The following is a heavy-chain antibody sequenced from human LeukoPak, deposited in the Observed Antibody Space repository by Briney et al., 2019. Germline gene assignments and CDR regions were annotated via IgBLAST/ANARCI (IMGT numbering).Heavy chain of an antibody. D-gene: IGHD6-19*01. CDR1: GSTFSSYG. V-gene: IGHV3-30*03. Sequence: PGGSLRLSCAASGSTFSSYGMHWVRQAPGKGLEWVAVISYDGSNKYYADSVKGRFTISRDNSKNTLYLQMNSLRAEDTAVYYCYSAVAGTNFDYWGQGTLVTVSS. J-gene: IGHJ4*02. CDR2: ISYDGSNK. CDR3: YSAVAGTNFDY.